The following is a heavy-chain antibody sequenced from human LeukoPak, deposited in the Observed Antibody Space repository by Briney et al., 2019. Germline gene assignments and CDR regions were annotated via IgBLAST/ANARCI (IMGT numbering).Heavy chain of an antibody. D-gene: IGHD3-22*01. CDR2: ISYDGSNK. CDR3: ARDPSPFSGYYLYYFDY. J-gene: IGHJ4*02. V-gene: IGHV3-30*03. Sequence: GGSLRLSCAASGFTFSSYSMNWVRQAPGKGLEWVAVISYDGSNKYYADSVKGRFTTSRDNSKNTLYLQMNSLRAEDTAVYYCARDPSPFSGYYLYYFDYWGQGTLVTVSS. CDR1: GFTFSSYS.